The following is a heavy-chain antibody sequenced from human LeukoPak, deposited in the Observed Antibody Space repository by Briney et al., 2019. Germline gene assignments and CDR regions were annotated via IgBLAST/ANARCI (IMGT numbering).Heavy chain of an antibody. V-gene: IGHV3-15*01. CDR1: GFTFNDGW. J-gene: IGHJ2*01. Sequence: GGSLRLSCAASGFTFNDGWINWVRQAPGKGLEWVGRMKSKTDGGTTDYAAPVKGRFTISTDDSTNTLYLQMNSLKTEDTAVYYCTTLRGYDILTGYYSHWGRGTLVTVSS. CDR2: MKSKTDGGTT. CDR3: TTLRGYDILTGYYSH. D-gene: IGHD3-9*01.